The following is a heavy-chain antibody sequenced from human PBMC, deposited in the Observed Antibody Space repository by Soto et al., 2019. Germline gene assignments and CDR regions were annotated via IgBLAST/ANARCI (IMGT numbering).Heavy chain of an antibody. CDR3: VRDSSSWFYYYYGMDV. CDR1: GYIFTNFG. Sequence: QVQLKQSGPEVRKPGASVRVSCKASGYIFTNFGISWVRQAPGQGLEWMGWISGYNDNTHYAQKLQGRVSMNTDTSTGTAYMDLRSLRSDDTAIYYCVRDSSSWFYYYYGMDVWGQGTTVTVSS. D-gene: IGHD6-13*01. CDR2: ISGYNDNT. J-gene: IGHJ6*02. V-gene: IGHV1-18*01.